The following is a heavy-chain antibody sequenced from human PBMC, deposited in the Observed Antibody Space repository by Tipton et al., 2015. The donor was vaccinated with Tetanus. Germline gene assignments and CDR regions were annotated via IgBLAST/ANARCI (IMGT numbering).Heavy chain of an antibody. J-gene: IGHJ5*02. D-gene: IGHD3-3*01. CDR1: GGSVNFISYY. CDR2: INHSGNT. Sequence: GLVKPSETLSLTCTVSGGSVNFISYYWAWIRQTPGKGLEWIGTINHSGNTYYNPSLKSRVTISVDTSKNQISLRLRSVTAADTAVYYCARRDHVTVFGVVRGGWFDPWGQGTLVTVSS. V-gene: IGHV4-39*01. CDR3: ARRDHVTVFGVVRGGWFDP.